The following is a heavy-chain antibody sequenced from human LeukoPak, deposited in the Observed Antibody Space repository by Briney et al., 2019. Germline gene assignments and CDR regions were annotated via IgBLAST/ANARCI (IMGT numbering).Heavy chain of an antibody. V-gene: IGHV3-33*01. CDR3: ASLSSIAAALDY. D-gene: IGHD6-13*01. J-gene: IGHJ4*02. CDR2: IWYDGSNK. CDR1: GFTFSSYG. Sequence: QAGGSLRLSCAASGFTFSSYGMPWVRQAPGKGLEWVAVIWYDGSNKYYADSVKGRFTISRDNSKNTLYLQMNSLRAEDTAVYYCASLSSIAAALDYWGQGTLVTVSS.